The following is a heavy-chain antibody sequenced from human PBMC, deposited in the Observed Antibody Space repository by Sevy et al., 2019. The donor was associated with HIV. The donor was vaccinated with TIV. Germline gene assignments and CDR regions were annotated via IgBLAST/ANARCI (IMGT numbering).Heavy chain of an antibody. CDR3: TTDRAMVRGVIVY. V-gene: IGHV3-15*01. Sequence: GGSLRLSCAASGFTFSNAWMSWVRQAPGKGLEWVGRIKSKTDGGTTDYAAPVKGRFTISRDDSKNTLYLQMNSLKTEDTAVYYCTTDRAMVRGVIVYWGQGTLVTVSS. CDR1: GFTFSNAW. D-gene: IGHD3-10*01. J-gene: IGHJ4*02. CDR2: IKSKTDGGTT.